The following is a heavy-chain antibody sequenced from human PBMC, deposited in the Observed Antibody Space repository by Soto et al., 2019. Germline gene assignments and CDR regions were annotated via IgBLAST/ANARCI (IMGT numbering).Heavy chain of an antibody. CDR2: INPNTRGT. D-gene: IGHD5-12*01. CDR3: ARDRYSGYNSQFDY. CDR1: GYIFTGYY. J-gene: IGHJ4*02. Sequence: ASVKVSCKASGYIFTGYYIHWVRQAPGQGLEWMGWINPNTRGTHSAQRFQGRVTMTRDTSISTAYMELSSLRSDDSAVYYCARDRYSGYNSQFDYWGQGTLVTVFS. V-gene: IGHV1-2*02.